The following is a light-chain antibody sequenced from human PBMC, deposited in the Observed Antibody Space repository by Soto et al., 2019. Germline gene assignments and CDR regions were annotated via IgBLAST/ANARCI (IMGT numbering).Light chain of an antibody. CDR3: MQATHWTYT. CDR2: KVS. Sequence: DAVMTQSPLSLPVTLGQPASISCKSSQNLLYSDGNTYLNWFQQRPGQSPRRLIAKVSNRDSGVPDRFSGSGSGSDFTMKISRVEAEDVGIYYCMQATHWTYTFGQGTKLEIK. V-gene: IGKV2-30*01. CDR1: QNLLYSDGNTY. J-gene: IGKJ2*01.